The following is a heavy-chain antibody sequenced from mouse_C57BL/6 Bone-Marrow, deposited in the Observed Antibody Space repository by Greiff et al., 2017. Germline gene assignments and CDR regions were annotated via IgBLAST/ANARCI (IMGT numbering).Heavy chain of an antibody. V-gene: IGHV5-6*02. CDR1: GFTFSSYG. CDR3: ARHLWPDY. J-gene: IGHJ2*01. Sequence: DVKLVESGGDLVKPGGSLKLSCAASGFTFSSYGMSWVRQTPDKRLEWVATISSGGSYTYYPDSVKGRFTISRDKAKNTLCLQMSSLKSEDTAMYYCARHLWPDYWGQGTTHTVSS. D-gene: IGHD1-1*02. CDR2: ISSGGSYT.